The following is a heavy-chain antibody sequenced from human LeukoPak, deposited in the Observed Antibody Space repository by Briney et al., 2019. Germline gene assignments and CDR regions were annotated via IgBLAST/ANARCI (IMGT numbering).Heavy chain of an antibody. CDR1: GFTFSRYD. CDR2: ISSSSSYK. V-gene: IGHV3-21*01. Sequence: PGGSLRLSCAASGFTFSRYDMSWVRQAPGKGLEWVSSISSSSSYKYYADSVKGRFTISRDNAKNSLDLQMNSLRAEDTAVYYCARESTVSYYGLNVWGQGTTVTVSS. CDR3: ARESTVSYYGLNV. J-gene: IGHJ6*02. D-gene: IGHD2-2*01.